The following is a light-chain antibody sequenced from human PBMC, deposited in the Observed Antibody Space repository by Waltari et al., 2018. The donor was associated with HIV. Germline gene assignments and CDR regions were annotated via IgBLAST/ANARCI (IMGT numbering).Light chain of an antibody. CDR1: ALPKQY. CDR2: KDS. J-gene: IGLJ3*02. Sequence: SYELTQPLSVSVSPGQTARITCSGDALPKQYAYWYQQKPGQAPVLVIYKDSERPSGIPERFSGSSSGTTVTLTISGVQAEDEADYYCQSAASSATYRVFGGGTKLTVL. CDR3: QSAASSATYRV. V-gene: IGLV3-25*03.